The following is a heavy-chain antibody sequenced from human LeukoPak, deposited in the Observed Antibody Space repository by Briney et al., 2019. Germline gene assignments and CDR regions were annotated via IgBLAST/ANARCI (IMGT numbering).Heavy chain of an antibody. V-gene: IGHV4-39*01. CDR3: ARHDSSGLYNAFDF. D-gene: IGHD3-22*01. J-gene: IGHJ3*01. CDR1: GDSIISDTYY. Sequence: SETLSLTCIVSGDSIISDTYYWGWIRQPPGKGLEWIGSIYYRGRTSYNPSLESRVSISEDSPTKQYSLRLTSVTATDTAVYYCARHDSSGLYNAFDFWGQGTMVTVSS. CDR2: IYYRGRT.